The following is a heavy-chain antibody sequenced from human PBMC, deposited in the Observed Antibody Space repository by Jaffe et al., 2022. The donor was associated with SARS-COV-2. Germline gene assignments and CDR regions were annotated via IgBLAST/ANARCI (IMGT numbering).Heavy chain of an antibody. D-gene: IGHD3-16*01. J-gene: IGHJ4*02. CDR1: GFSFSTYA. Sequence: EVQLLESGGDLVQTGGSLRLSCAASGFSFSTYAMSWVRQAPGKGLEWVSDISGSGRTTSYADSVKGRFTISRDNSKNTLYLQINSLRAEDTAVYYCAKGGDDTAHYYVYYFDNWGQGTLVTVSS. CDR2: ISGSGRTT. V-gene: IGHV3-23*01. CDR3: AKGGDDTAHYYVYYFDN.